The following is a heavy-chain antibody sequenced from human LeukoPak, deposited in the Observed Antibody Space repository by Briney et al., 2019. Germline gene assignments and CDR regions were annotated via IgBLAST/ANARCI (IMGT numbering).Heavy chain of an antibody. CDR3: ARDTRGAAAADDAFDI. CDR1: GYTFTSYG. Sequence: ASVKVSCKASGYTFTSYGISWVRQAPGQGLEWMGWISAYNGNTNYAQKLQGRVTMTTDTSTSTAYMELRSLRSDDTAVYYCARDTRGAAAADDAFDIWGQGTMVTVSS. J-gene: IGHJ3*02. CDR2: ISAYNGNT. V-gene: IGHV1-18*01. D-gene: IGHD6-13*01.